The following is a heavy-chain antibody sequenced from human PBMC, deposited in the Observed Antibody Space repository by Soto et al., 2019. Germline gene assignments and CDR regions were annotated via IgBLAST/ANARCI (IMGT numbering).Heavy chain of an antibody. CDR3: ARERTMRRYSYGFDY. CDR2: IYHSGST. J-gene: IGHJ4*02. D-gene: IGHD5-18*01. V-gene: IGHV4-30-2*01. Sequence: QLQLQESGSGLVKPSQTLSLTCAVSGGSISSGGYSWSWIRQPPGKGLEWIGYIYHSGSTYYNPSLKSRDTISVDRSKNQFSLKLSSVTAADTAVYYCARERTMRRYSYGFDYWGQGTLVTVSS. CDR1: GGSISSGGYS.